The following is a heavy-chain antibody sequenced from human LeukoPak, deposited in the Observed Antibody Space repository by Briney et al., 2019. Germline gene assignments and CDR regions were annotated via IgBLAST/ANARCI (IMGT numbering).Heavy chain of an antibody. CDR1: GFTFSDYY. J-gene: IGHJ4*02. CDR2: ISSSGGLI. D-gene: IGHD5-18*01. CDR3: AREGYSYGYYFDY. V-gene: IGHV3-11*04. Sequence: GGSLRLSCAASGFTFSDYYMSWIRQAPGKGLEWVSNISSSGGLIYYADSVKGRFTISRDNAKNSLYLQMNSLRAEDTAVYYCAREGYSYGYYFDYWGQGTLVTVSS.